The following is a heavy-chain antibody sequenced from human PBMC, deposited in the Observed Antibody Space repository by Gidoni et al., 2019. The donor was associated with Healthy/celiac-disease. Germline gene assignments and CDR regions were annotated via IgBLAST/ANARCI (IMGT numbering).Heavy chain of an antibody. CDR2: IYYSGST. D-gene: IGHD3-3*01. V-gene: IGHV4-39*01. CDR3: ARHSRTIFGIDP. J-gene: IGHJ5*02. Sequence: QLQLQESGPGLVKPSEALSLTCTVSGGSISSSRYYCGWLRQPPGTGLEWIGIIYYSGSTHYNPALKSRVTISVDTSKNQFSLKLSSETAADTAVYYCARHSRTIFGIDPWGQGTLVTVSS. CDR1: GGSISSSRYY.